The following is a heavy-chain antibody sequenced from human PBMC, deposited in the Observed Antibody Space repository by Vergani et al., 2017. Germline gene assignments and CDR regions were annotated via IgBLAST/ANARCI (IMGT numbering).Heavy chain of an antibody. V-gene: IGHV4-39*01. D-gene: IGHD2/OR15-2a*01. CDR2: IYHSGGA. CDR3: ARTDSCIGQYFNGAL. Sequence: QLHLQESGPGLVKPSETLSLTCTVSGGSITSSSYYWGWIRQPPGKGLEWIGNIYHSGGAYYNPSLKGRVTISVDTSKNQFSLEVTSVTAADTAIYFCARTDSCIGQYFNGALWGQGTLVTVSS. J-gene: IGHJ4*02. CDR1: GGSITSSSYY.